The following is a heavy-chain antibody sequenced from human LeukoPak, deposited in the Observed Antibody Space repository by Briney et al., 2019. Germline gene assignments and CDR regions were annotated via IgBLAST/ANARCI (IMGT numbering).Heavy chain of an antibody. Sequence: GGSLRLSCAASGFTFRSYGTHWVRQAPGKGLEWVAFIRYDGSNKYYADSVKGRFTISRDNSKNTLYLQMNSLRAEDTAVYYCAKNIEYQFDYWGQGTLVTVSS. CDR3: AKNIEYQFDY. CDR2: IRYDGSNK. D-gene: IGHD2-2*01. J-gene: IGHJ4*02. V-gene: IGHV3-30*02. CDR1: GFTFRSYG.